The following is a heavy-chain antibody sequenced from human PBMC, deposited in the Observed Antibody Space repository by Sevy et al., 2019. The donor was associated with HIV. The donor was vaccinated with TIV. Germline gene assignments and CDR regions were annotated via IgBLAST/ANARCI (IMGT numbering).Heavy chain of an antibody. V-gene: IGHV4-59*01. CDR1: GASITSYY. CDR2: MYYSGST. CDR3: ARASSDYSIFVY. D-gene: IGHD4-4*01. J-gene: IGHJ4*02. Sequence: SETLSLTCTVSGASITSYYWSWIRQPPGKGLEWIGYMYYSGSTKYNPSLKSRVTISVDTSKNQYSLKLNSVTAADTAVYYCARASSDYSIFVYWGQGALVTVSS.